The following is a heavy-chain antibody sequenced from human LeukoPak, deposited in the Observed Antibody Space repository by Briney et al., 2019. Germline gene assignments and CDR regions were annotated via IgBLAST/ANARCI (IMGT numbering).Heavy chain of an antibody. CDR1: GYSISSGYD. V-gene: IGHV4-38-2*02. Sequence: SETLSLTCTVSGYSISSGYDWGWIRQPPGKGLEWIGKIYHSGSTYYNPSLKTRVTISVDTSKNQFSLKLSSVTAADTAVYYCARGSPDYYGSGSYYSDYWGQGTLVTVSS. CDR3: ARGSPDYYGSGSYYSDY. CDR2: IYHSGST. D-gene: IGHD3-10*01. J-gene: IGHJ4*02.